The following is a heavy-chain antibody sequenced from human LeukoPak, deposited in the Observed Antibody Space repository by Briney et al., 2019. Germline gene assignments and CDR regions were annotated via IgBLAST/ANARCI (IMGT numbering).Heavy chain of an antibody. V-gene: IGHV1-18*01. CDR3: AAVPAYGSGSPRFDP. CDR1: GYTFTSYG. CDR2: ISAYNGNT. J-gene: IGHJ5*02. D-gene: IGHD3-10*01. Sequence: GASVKVSCKASGYTFTSYGISWVRQAPGQGLEWMGWISAYNGNTNYAQKLQGRVTMTTDTSTSTAYMELRSLRSDDTAVYYCAAVPAYGSGSPRFDPWGQGTLVTVSS.